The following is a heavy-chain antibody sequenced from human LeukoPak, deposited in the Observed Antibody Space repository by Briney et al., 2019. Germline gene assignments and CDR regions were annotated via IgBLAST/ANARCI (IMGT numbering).Heavy chain of an antibody. D-gene: IGHD4-17*01. CDR3: ARDQNYGDYEPFDY. J-gene: IGHJ4*02. Sequence: GGSLRLSCAASGFKFSDYYMSSVRQAPGKGLEWISYISSRGSTIDYADSVKGRFTISRDDAKNSLYLQMNSLRAEDTAVYYCARDQNYGDYEPFDYWGQGTLVTVSS. CDR2: ISSRGSTI. V-gene: IGHV3-11*01. CDR1: GFKFSDYY.